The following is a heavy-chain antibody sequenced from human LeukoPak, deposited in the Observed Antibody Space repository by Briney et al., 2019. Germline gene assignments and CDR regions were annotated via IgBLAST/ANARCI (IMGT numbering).Heavy chain of an antibody. D-gene: IGHD3-3*01. J-gene: IGHJ5*02. CDR1: GFTVSSNY. CDR2: IYSGGST. CDR3: AREGDFKVDTNWFDP. V-gene: IGHV3-53*01. Sequence: GGSLRLSCAASGFTVSSNYMSWVRQAPGKGLEWVSVIYSGGSTYYADSVKGRFTISRDNSKNTLYLQMNSLRAEDTAVYYCAREGDFKVDTNWFDPWGQGTLVTVSS.